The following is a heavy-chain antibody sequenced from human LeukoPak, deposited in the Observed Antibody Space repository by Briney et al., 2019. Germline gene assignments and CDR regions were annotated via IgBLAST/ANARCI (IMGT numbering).Heavy chain of an antibody. Sequence: GASVKVSCKASGGTLGSYAISWLRQAPGQGLEWMGRIIPILGIANYAQKFQGRVTITADKSTSTAYMELSSLRSEDTAVYYCARGSITMAPQFDPWGQGTLVTVSS. CDR2: IIPILGIA. V-gene: IGHV1-69*04. CDR1: GGTLGSYA. J-gene: IGHJ5*02. D-gene: IGHD3-10*01. CDR3: ARGSITMAPQFDP.